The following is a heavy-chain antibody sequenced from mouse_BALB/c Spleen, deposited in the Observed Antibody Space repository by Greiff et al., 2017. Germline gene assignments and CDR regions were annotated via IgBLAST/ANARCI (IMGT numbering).Heavy chain of an antibody. CDR1: GYSITSGYY. V-gene: IGHV3-6*02. J-gene: IGHJ3*01. Sequence: VQLQQSGPGLVKPSQSLSLTCSVTGYSITSGYYWNWIRQFPGNKLEWMGYISYDGSNNYNPSLKNRISITRDTSKNQFFLKLNSVTTEDTATYYCAYDYDPAWFAYWGQGTLVTVSA. D-gene: IGHD2-4*01. CDR3: AYDYDPAWFAY. CDR2: ISYDGSN.